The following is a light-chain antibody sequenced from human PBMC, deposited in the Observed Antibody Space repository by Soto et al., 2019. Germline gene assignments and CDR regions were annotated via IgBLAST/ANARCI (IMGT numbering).Light chain of an antibody. CDR2: DAS. CDR1: QSVSRK. V-gene: IGKV3-15*01. Sequence: EIFSTHSPATLSVAPGEIATLSWGASQSVSRKLAWYQQKPGQAPRLLIYDASTRATGIPARFSGSGSGTEFTLTISSLQPEDFAIYYCQQYNNWPPKTFGQGTKVDIK. CDR3: QQYNNWPPKT. J-gene: IGKJ1*01.